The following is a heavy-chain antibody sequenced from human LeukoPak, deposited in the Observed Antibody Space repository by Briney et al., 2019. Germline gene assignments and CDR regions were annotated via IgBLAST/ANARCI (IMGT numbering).Heavy chain of an antibody. Sequence: GGSLRLSCSASGFTFSTYWMSWVRQAPGKGLEWVANMKRDGSEIYYVDSVKGRFTISRDNAKNSLYLQMNSLRAEDTAVYYCARLCRGNQLAGFDSWGQGTLVTVSS. CDR3: ARLCRGNQLAGFDS. CDR1: GFTFSTYW. CDR2: MKRDGSEI. V-gene: IGHV3-7*01. D-gene: IGHD2-2*01. J-gene: IGHJ4*02.